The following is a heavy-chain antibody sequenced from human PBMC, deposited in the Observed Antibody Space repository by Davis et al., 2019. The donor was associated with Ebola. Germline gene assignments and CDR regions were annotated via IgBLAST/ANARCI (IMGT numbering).Heavy chain of an antibody. CDR3: ARDPDGSDYYGMDV. CDR1: GGSISSYY. Sequence: PSETLSLTCTVSGGSISSYYWSWIRQPPGKGLEWIGYIYYSGSTNYNPSLKSRVTISVDTSKNQFSLKLSSVTAADTAVYYCARDPDGSDYYGMDVWGQGTTVTVSS. CDR2: IYYSGST. D-gene: IGHD3-10*01. J-gene: IGHJ6*02. V-gene: IGHV4-59*01.